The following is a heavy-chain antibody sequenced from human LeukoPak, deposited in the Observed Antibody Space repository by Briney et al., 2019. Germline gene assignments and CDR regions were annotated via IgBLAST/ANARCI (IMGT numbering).Heavy chain of an antibody. CDR2: ISYSGST. CDR1: GGSISRHY. D-gene: IGHD3-22*01. CDR3: ARLLNNDNSGDPDTFDM. Sequence: PSETLSLTCIVSGGSISRHYWSWIRQPPGKGLEWIGYISYSGSTKYNPSFQSRVTISLDTSKTHFSLKLTSVTAADTAVYYGARLLNNDNSGDPDTFDMWGPGTMVTVSS. J-gene: IGHJ3*02. V-gene: IGHV4-59*08.